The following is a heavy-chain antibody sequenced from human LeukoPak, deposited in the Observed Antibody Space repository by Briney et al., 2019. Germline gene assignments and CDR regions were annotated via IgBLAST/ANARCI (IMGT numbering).Heavy chain of an antibody. J-gene: IGHJ3*02. D-gene: IGHD1-1*01. CDR2: ISASGDVT. V-gene: IGHV3-23*01. CDR3: AKSLFTSATGTGRAFHI. CDR1: GLSVSSNF. Sequence: PGGSLRLSCAATGLSVSSNFMSWVRQAPGKGLEWVSGISASGDVTFHADPVKGRFTISRDNSKNTLYLQMTSLRAEDTAEYYCAKSLFTSATGTGRAFHIWGQGTMVTVSS.